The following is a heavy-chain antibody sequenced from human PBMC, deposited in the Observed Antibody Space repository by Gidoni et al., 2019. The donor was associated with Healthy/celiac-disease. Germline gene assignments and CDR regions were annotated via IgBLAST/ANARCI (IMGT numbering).Heavy chain of an antibody. D-gene: IGHD3-22*01. V-gene: IGHV3-66*01. CDR3: ARTSSGYYYYYYGMDV. CDR1: GFTASTNY. CDR2: IYSGGST. J-gene: IGHJ6*02. Sequence: EVQLVESVGGLVQPGGSLSLSCAASGFTASTNYMSWVRQAPGKGLEWVSVIYSGGSTYYADSVNGRFTISRDNSKNTLYLQMNSLRAEDTAVYYCARTSSGYYYYYYGMDVWGQGTTVTVSS.